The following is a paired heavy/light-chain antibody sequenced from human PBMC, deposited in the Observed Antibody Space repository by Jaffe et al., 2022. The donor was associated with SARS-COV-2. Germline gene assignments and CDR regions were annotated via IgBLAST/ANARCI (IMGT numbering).Heavy chain of an antibody. V-gene: IGHV4-59*01. CDR3: ARSGHYYDSDAYYLFDQ. J-gene: IGHJ4*02. CDR1: GGSISSYY. Sequence: QVQLQESGPGLVKPSETLSLTCTVSGGSISSYYWSWIRQPPGKGLEWIGYVSYSGSTNYNPSLKSRVTISVDTSKNQFSLKLSSVTAADTAVYYCARSGHYYDSDAYYLFDQWGQGTLVTVSS. D-gene: IGHD3-22*01. CDR2: VSYSGST.
Light chain of an antibody. CDR3: QQYSGYST. J-gene: IGKJ4*01. Sequence: DIQMTQSPSTLSASVGDRVTITCRASQSISSWLAWYQQKPGKAPKLLIYKASSLESGVPSTFSGSGSGTEFTLTISSLQPDDFATYYCQQYSGYSTFGGGTKVEIK. CDR1: QSISSW. V-gene: IGKV1-5*03. CDR2: KAS.